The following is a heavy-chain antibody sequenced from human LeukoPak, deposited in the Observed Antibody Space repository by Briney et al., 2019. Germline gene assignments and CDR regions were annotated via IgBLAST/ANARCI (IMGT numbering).Heavy chain of an antibody. CDR1: GYTFTSYG. V-gene: IGHV1-18*01. CDR3: ARDTYYYDSSGYLFDY. CDR2: ISAYNGNT. Sequence: GASVKVSCKASGYTFTSYGISWVRQAPGQGLEWMGWISAYNGNTNYAQKLQGRVTMTTDTSTSTAYMELRSLRSDDTAVYYCARDTYYYDSSGYLFDYWGQGTLVTVSS. D-gene: IGHD3-22*01. J-gene: IGHJ4*02.